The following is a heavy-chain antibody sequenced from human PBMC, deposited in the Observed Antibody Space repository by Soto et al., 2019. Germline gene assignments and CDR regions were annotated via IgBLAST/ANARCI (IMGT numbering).Heavy chain of an antibody. CDR2: INLNSGDT. J-gene: IGHJ5*02. Sequence: QVHLVQSGAEVKKPGASVMVSCKASGYTFTDYYMEWVRQAPGQGLEWMGWINLNSGDTNFAQQFQGRVTMIRDTSITPAYVDLTRLRSDDTAVYYCARARPPFNWFDRWGQGTLVTVSS. D-gene: IGHD6-6*01. CDR3: ARARPPFNWFDR. CDR1: GYTFTDYY. V-gene: IGHV1-2*02.